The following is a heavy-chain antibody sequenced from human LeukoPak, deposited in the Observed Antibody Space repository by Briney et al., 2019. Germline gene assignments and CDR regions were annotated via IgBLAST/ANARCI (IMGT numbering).Heavy chain of an antibody. V-gene: IGHV3-11*06. CDR1: GFTFSDYY. Sequence: GGSLRLSCAASGFTFSDYYMSWIRQAPGKGLEWVSYISSTSTYTNYADSVKGRFTISRDNAKHSLYLQMSSLRAEDTAVYYCAREYRFSGGWYTWFNSWGQGTLVTVSS. D-gene: IGHD6-19*01. J-gene: IGHJ5*01. CDR3: AREYRFSGGWYTWFNS. CDR2: ISSTSTYT.